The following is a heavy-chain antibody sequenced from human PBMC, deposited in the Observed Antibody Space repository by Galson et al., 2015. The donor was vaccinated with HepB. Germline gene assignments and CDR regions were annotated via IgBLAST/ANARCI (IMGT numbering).Heavy chain of an antibody. J-gene: IGHJ6*02. Sequence: SVKVSCKASGYTFTGYYMHWVRQAPGQGLEWMGRIIPIFGTANYAQKFQGRVTITADKSTSTAYMGLSSLRSEDTAVYYCARKGEQLWSLVTQGYYYYYGMDVWGQGTTVTVSS. CDR3: ARKGEQLWSLVTQGYYYYYGMDV. V-gene: IGHV1-69*06. D-gene: IGHD5-18*01. CDR1: GYTFTGYY. CDR2: IIPIFGTA.